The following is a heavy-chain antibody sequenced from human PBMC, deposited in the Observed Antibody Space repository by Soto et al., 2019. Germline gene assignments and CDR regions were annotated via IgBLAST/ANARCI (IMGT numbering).Heavy chain of an antibody. CDR2: IIPIFGTA. V-gene: IGHV1-69*13. J-gene: IGHJ6*02. D-gene: IGHD3-16*01. CDR3: ARSIHWVRPYYYGMDV. CDR1: GGTFSSYA. Sequence: SVKFSCTASGGTFSSYAISWVRQAPGQGLEWMGGIIPIFGTANYAQKFQGRVTITADESTSTAYMELSSLRSEDTAVYYCARSIHWVRPYYYGMDVWGQGTTVTVSS.